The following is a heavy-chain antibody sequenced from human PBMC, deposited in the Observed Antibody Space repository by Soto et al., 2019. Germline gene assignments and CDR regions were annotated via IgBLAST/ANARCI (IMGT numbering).Heavy chain of an antibody. CDR3: ARDHSYSSGWVYGMDV. CDR1: GGTLSSYA. V-gene: IGHV1-69*12. D-gene: IGHD6-19*01. Sequence: QVQLVQSGAEVKKPGSSVKVSCKASGGTLSSYAISWVRQAPGQGLEWMGGIIPISGTANYAQKIQGRVTITADESTSTAYMELSSLRSEDTAIYYCARDHSYSSGWVYGMDVWGQGTTVTVSS. CDR2: IIPISGTA. J-gene: IGHJ6*02.